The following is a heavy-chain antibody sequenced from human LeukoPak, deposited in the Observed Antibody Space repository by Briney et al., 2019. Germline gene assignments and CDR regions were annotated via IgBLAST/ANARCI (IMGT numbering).Heavy chain of an antibody. CDR1: GGSIRSSYYY. D-gene: IGHD4-17*01. V-gene: IGHV4-39*01. Sequence: SETLSLTCTVSGGSIRSSYYYWGWIRQPPGKGLEWIGSIYDSGSTYYNPSLKSRVTISVDTSKNQFSLKLSSVTAADTAVYYCAGTVTTDYYYGMDVWGQGTTVTVSS. CDR3: AGTVTTDYYYGMDV. CDR2: IYDSGST. J-gene: IGHJ6*02.